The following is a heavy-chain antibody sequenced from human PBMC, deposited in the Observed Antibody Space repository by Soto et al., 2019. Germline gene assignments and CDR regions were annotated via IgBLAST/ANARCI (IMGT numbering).Heavy chain of an antibody. CDR3: ARGRNYARSAYYFDY. Sequence: SETLSLTCTVSGGSISSYYWSWIRQPPGKGLEWIGYIYYSGSTNYNPSLKSRVTISVDTSKNQFSLKLSSVTAADMAVYYCARGRNYARSAYYFDYWGQGTLVTVSS. V-gene: IGHV4-59*01. CDR1: GGSISSYY. D-gene: IGHD1-7*01. J-gene: IGHJ4*02. CDR2: IYYSGST.